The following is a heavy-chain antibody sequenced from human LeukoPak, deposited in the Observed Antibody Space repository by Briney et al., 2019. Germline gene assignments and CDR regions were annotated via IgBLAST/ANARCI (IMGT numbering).Heavy chain of an antibody. CDR3: ARDNIAVAKRVNWFDP. CDR1: GGSISSYY. D-gene: IGHD6-19*01. V-gene: IGHV4-59*01. Sequence: SETLSLTCTVSGGSISSYYWSWIRQPPGKGLEWIGYIYYSGSTNYNPSLKSRVTISVDTSKNQFSLKLISVTAADTAVYYCARDNIAVAKRVNWFDPWGQGTLVTVSS. J-gene: IGHJ5*02. CDR2: IYYSGST.